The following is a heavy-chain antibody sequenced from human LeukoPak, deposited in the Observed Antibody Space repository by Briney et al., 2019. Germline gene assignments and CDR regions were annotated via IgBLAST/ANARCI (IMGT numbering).Heavy chain of an antibody. J-gene: IGHJ4*02. CDR2: INTNTGNP. V-gene: IGHV7-4-1*02. CDR1: GYTFTSYA. CDR3: AIRKVFHYDY. Sequence: ASVKVPCKASGYTFTSYAMNWVRQAPGQGLEWMGWINTNTGNPTYAQGFTGRFVFSLDTSVSTAYLQNSSLKAEDTAVYYCAIRKVFHYDYWGQGTLVTVSS. D-gene: IGHD2-21*01.